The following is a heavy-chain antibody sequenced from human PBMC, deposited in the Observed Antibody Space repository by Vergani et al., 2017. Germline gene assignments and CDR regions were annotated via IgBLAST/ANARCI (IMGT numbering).Heavy chain of an antibody. D-gene: IGHD3-22*01. V-gene: IGHV3-21*01. CDR1: GFTFSSYS. Sequence: EVQLVESGGGLVKPGGSLRLSCAASGFTFSSYSINWVRQAPGKGLEWVSSISSSSSYIYYADSVKGRFTISRDNAKNSLYLQMNSLRAEDTAVYYCARDARVGDSSGYWVYWGQGTLVTVSS. CDR2: ISSSSSYI. J-gene: IGHJ4*02. CDR3: ARDARVGDSSGYWVY.